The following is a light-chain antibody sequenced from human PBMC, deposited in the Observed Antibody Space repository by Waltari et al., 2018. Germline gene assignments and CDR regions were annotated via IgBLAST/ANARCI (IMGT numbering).Light chain of an antibody. CDR2: VNSDGSH. Sequence: QLVLTPSPSASASLGASVKLTCTLSSAHSGNTIPSLPKQPEKGPRYLMKVNSDGSHTKGDDIPDRFSGSSSGAERYLTISSLQSEDEADYYCQTGGHGTWVFGGGTKLTVL. J-gene: IGLJ3*02. CDR1: SAHSGNT. CDR3: QTGGHGTWV. V-gene: IGLV4-69*01.